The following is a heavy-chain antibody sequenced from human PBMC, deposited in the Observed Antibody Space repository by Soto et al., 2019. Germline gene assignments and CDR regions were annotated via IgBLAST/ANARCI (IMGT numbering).Heavy chain of an antibody. Sequence: RHPCAASELKIGSHAVRRIIKKKGKGLEWVSAISGSGGSTYYADSVKGRFTISRDNSKNTLYLQMNSLRAEDTAVYYCAKGDSSSFGPVFDYWGQGTLVTVSS. CDR1: ELKIGSHA. V-gene: IGHV3-23*01. CDR2: ISGSGGST. J-gene: IGHJ4*02. CDR3: AKGDSSSFGPVFDY. D-gene: IGHD6-13*01.